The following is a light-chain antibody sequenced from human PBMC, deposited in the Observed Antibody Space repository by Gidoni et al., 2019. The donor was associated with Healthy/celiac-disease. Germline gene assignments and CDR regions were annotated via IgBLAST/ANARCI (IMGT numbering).Light chain of an antibody. J-gene: IGKJ4*01. Sequence: DIVMTQSPDSLALSLGERATINCKSSQSVLYSSNNKNYLAWYQQKPGQPPKLLIYWASTRESGVPDRFSGSGSGTDFTLTISSLQAEDVAVYYCQQYYSTPPTFXGXTKVEIK. CDR2: WAS. V-gene: IGKV4-1*01. CDR3: QQYYSTPPT. CDR1: QSVLYSSNNKNY.